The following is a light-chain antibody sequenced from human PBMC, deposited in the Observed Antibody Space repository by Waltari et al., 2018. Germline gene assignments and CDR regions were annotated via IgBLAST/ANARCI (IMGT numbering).Light chain of an antibody. CDR3: SAWDDSLNGVV. Sequence: QSVLTQPPSASGTPGPRVAISCPGSSSTLGSNPATCHRHPPAPAPNPLIYTNNQRPSGVPDRFSGSKSGTSASLAISGLQSEDEANYYCSAWDDSLNGVVFGGGTKLTVL. CDR2: TNN. J-gene: IGLJ2*01. CDR1: SSTLGSNP. V-gene: IGLV1-44*01.